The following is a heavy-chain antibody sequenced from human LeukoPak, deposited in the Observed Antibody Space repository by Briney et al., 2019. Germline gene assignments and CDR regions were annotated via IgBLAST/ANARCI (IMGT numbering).Heavy chain of an antibody. J-gene: IGHJ6*03. CDR1: GFTVSSNY. CDR2: FAGSDTTK. CDR3: ARDEEGDYYHYYMDV. Sequence: PGGSLRLSCAASGFTVSSNYMNWVRQAPGKGPEWVAYFAGSDTTKYYADSVRGRFTISRDNAKKSLYLQMNSLRAEDTALYYCARDEEGDYYHYYMDVWGKGTTVTVSS. V-gene: IGHV3-48*04. D-gene: IGHD3-10*01.